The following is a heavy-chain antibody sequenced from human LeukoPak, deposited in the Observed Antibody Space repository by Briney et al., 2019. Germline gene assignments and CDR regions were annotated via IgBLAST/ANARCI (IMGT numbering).Heavy chain of an antibody. J-gene: IGHJ3*02. CDR3: ARDRAYSSGPIDAFDI. Sequence: SQTLSLTCAISGDSVSSSFAAWNWIRQSPSRGLEWLVRTYYRSKWYNDYAVSVKSRITINPDTSKNQFSLQLNSVTPEDTAVYFCARDRAYSSGPIDAFDIWGQGTMVTVSS. CDR1: GDSVSSSFAA. CDR2: TYYRSKWYN. V-gene: IGHV6-1*01. D-gene: IGHD6-19*01.